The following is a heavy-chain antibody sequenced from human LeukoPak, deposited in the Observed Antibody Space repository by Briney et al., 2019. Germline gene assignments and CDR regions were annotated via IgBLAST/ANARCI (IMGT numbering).Heavy chain of an antibody. CDR2: IRYDGSNK. J-gene: IGHJ4*02. Sequence: GGSLRLSCAASGFTFSSYGMHWVRQAPGKGLEWVAFIRYDGSNKYYADSVKGRFTISRDNSKNTLYLQMNSLRAEDTAVYYCAKSSSGGGNSYFDYWGQGTLVTVSS. V-gene: IGHV3-30*02. CDR1: GFTFSSYG. CDR3: AKSSSGGGNSYFDY. D-gene: IGHD4-23*01.